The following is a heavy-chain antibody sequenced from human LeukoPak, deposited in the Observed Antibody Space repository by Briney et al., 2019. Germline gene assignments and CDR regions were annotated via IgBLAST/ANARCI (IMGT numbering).Heavy chain of an antibody. CDR3: AREATTKTGRVYYFDY. V-gene: IGHV3-33*01. CDR2: IWYDGSNK. D-gene: IGHD3-16*01. J-gene: IGHJ4*02. CDR1: GFTFSSYG. Sequence: GGSLRLSCAASGFTFSSYGMHWVRQAPGKGLEWVAVIWYDGSNKYYADSVKGRFTISRDNSKNTLYLQMGSLRDEDMAVFYCAREATTKTGRVYYFDYWGQGTLVTVSS.